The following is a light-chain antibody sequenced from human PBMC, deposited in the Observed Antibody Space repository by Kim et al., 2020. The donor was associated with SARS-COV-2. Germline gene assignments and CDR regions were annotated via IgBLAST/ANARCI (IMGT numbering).Light chain of an antibody. J-gene: IGLJ2*01. CDR3: QSYDSSNHVV. CDR2: EDN. V-gene: IGLV6-57*01. Sequence: KTVTSSCTRSSGSIASTYVQWYQQRPGSSPTTVIYEDNQRPSGVPDRFSGSIDSSSNSASLSISGLKTEDEADYYCQSYDSSNHVVFGGGTQLTVL. CDR1: SGSIASTY.